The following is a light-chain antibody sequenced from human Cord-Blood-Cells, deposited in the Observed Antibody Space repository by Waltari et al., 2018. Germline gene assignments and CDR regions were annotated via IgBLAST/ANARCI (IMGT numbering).Light chain of an antibody. CDR3: QSYDSSNRV. CDR2: EDN. V-gene: IGLV6-57*03. Sequence: NFMLTQPHSLSESPGKTVTISCTRSSGSIASNYVQWSQQRPGSAPTTVIYEDNQRPSGVPDRFSGSIDSSSNSASLTISGLKTEDEADYYCQSYDSSNRVFGGGTKLTVL. J-gene: IGLJ3*02. CDR1: SGSIASNY.